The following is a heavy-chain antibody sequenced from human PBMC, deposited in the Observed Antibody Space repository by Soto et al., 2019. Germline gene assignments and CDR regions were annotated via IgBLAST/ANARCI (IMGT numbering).Heavy chain of an antibody. Sequence: QVQLVQSGAEVKKPGSSVKVSCTASGGTFSSYAISWVRQAPGQGLEWMGGIIPIFGTADYAQKFQGRVTITADESTSTCNMELSSLRSEDTAVYYCASHYDSSGYYYRGLDYWGQGTLVTVSS. CDR1: GGTFSSYA. J-gene: IGHJ4*02. CDR2: IIPIFGTA. V-gene: IGHV1-69*12. D-gene: IGHD3-22*01. CDR3: ASHYDSSGYYYRGLDY.